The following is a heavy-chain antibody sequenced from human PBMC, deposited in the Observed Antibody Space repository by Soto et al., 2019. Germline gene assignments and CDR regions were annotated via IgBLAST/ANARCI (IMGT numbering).Heavy chain of an antibody. D-gene: IGHD1-26*01. J-gene: IGHJ4*02. V-gene: IGHV4-31*03. CDR3: ARVSGLDSGSYYFDY. CDR2: IYYSGST. Sequence: QVQLQESGPGLVKPSQTLSLTCTVSGGSISSGGYYWSWLRQHPGKGLEWIGYIYYSGSTYYNPSLKSRVTISVDTSKNQFSLKLSSVTAADTAVYYCARVSGLDSGSYYFDYWGQGTLVTVSS. CDR1: GGSISSGGYY.